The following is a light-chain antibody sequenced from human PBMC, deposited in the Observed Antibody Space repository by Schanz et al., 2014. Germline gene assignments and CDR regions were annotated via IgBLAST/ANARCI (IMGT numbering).Light chain of an antibody. Sequence: EIVLTQSPGTLSLSPGEGATLSCRASQSISSTSLAWYQQKPGQAPRLLIYGASSRATGIPARFGGSGSGTDFTLTISRLAPEDFAFYYCQHRSYWRGTFGQGTKLEIK. J-gene: IGKJ2*02. CDR2: GAS. CDR1: QSISSTS. V-gene: IGKV3-11*01. CDR3: QHRSYWRGT.